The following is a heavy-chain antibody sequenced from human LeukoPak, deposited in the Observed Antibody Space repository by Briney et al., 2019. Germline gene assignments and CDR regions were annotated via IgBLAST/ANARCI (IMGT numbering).Heavy chain of an antibody. CDR1: GGTFSSYA. Sequence: GASVKVSCKASGGTFSSYAISWVRQAPGQGLEWMGGIIPIFGTANYAQKFQGRVTITADESTSTAYMELSSLRSEDTAVYYCARRNGDYPALYYYGMDVWGQGTTVTVSS. D-gene: IGHD4-17*01. CDR2: IIPIFGTA. CDR3: ARRNGDYPALYYYGMDV. V-gene: IGHV1-69*13. J-gene: IGHJ6*02.